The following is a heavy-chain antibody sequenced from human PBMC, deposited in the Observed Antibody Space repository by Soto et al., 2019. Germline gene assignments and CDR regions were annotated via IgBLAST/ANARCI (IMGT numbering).Heavy chain of an antibody. Sequence: QVQLVQSGAEVKKPGSSVKVSCKASGGTFSSYAISWVRQAPGQGLEWMGGIIPIFGTANYAQKFQGRVTITADESTSTAYVELSSLRAEDTAVYYCARSVSTVTYPDAFDLWGQGTMVTVSS. V-gene: IGHV1-69*01. CDR3: ARSVSTVTYPDAFDL. J-gene: IGHJ3*01. CDR1: GGTFSSYA. CDR2: IIPIFGTA. D-gene: IGHD4-17*01.